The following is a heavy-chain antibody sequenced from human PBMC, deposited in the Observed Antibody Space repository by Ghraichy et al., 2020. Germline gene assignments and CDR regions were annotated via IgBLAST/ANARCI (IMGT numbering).Heavy chain of an antibody. D-gene: IGHD5-24*01. CDR3: ARGQYGYTY. J-gene: IGHJ4*02. CDR2: ISYSGST. V-gene: IGHV4-59*01. CDR1: GGSISSYY. Sequence: SETLTLTCTVSGGSISSYYWSWIRQPPGKGLEWIGNISYSGSTNYNPSLKSRVTISVDTSKNQFPLKLSSMTAADTAVYYCARGQYGYTYWGQGTLVTVSS.